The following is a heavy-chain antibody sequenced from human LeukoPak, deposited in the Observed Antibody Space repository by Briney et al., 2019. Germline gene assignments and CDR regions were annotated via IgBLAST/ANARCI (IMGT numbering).Heavy chain of an antibody. CDR2: ISGYNANT. CDR3: TRGSHRLYDYVWGTYESKDY. CDR1: GYTFTSYY. J-gene: IGHJ4*02. Sequence: ASVKVSCKASGYTFTSYYIRWVRQAPGQGLEWMGWISGYNANTNYVQKFQGRVTMTTDTSTHTAYMELRSLRSDDTAVYYCTRGSHRLYDYVWGTYESKDYWGQGTLVTVSS. D-gene: IGHD3-16*01. V-gene: IGHV1-18*04.